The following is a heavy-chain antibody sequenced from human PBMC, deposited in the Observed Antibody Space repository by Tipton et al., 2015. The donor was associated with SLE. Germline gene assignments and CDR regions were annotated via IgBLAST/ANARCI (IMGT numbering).Heavy chain of an antibody. Sequence: TLSLTCAVYGGSFSGYYWSWIRQPPGKGLEWIGEINHSGSTNYNPPLKSRVTISVDTSKNQFSLKRSSVTAADTAVYYCARGQDSSSGGFDPWGQGTLVTVSS. V-gene: IGHV4-34*01. D-gene: IGHD6-13*01. J-gene: IGHJ5*02. CDR2: INHSGST. CDR1: GGSFSGYY. CDR3: ARGQDSSSGGFDP.